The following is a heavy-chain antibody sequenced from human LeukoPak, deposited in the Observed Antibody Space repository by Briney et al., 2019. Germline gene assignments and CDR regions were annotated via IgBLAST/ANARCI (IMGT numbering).Heavy chain of an antibody. V-gene: IGHV3-53*01. CDR2: IYSGGST. D-gene: IGHD3-10*01. CDR1: GFTVSSNY. J-gene: IGHJ4*02. CDR3: ARGDGSGSYYNGNDY. Sequence: PGGSLRLSCAASGFTVSSNYMSWVRQAPGKGLEWVSLIYSGGSTYYADSVKGRFTISRDNSKNTLYLQMNSLRAEDTAVYYRARGDGSGSYYNGNDYWGQGTLVTVSS.